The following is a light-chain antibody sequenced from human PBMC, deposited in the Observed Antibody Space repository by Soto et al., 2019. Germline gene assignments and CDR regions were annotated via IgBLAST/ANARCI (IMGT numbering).Light chain of an antibody. CDR1: SSNIGDNP. J-gene: IGLJ1*01. V-gene: IGLV1-44*01. CDR2: IND. Sequence: QSVLTQPPSASGTPGQRITISCSGSSSNIGDNPVNWYQQLPGAAPKLLIYINDQRPSGVPDRFSGSKSGTSASLAISGLQPEEEADYYCAAWDDSLNALFGTGTKVTVL. CDR3: AAWDDSLNAL.